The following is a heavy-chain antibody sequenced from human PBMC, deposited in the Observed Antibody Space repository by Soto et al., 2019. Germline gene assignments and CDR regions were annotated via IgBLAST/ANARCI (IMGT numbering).Heavy chain of an antibody. D-gene: IGHD5-12*01. CDR1: GGSISSSSYY. J-gene: IGHJ6*02. CDR3: ARVLGSGHDNKNYYYYGMDV. CDR2: IYYSGST. V-gene: IGHV4-39*07. Sequence: SETLSLTCTVSGGSISSSSYYWGWIRQPPGKGLEWIGSIYYSGSTYYNPSLKSRVTISVDTSKNQFSLKLSSVTAADTAVYYCARVLGSGHDNKNYYYYGMDVWGQGTTVT.